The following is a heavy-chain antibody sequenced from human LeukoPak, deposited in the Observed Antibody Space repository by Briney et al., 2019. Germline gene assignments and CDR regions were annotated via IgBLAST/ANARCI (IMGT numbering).Heavy chain of an antibody. Sequence: SETLSLTCVVYGGSFSGYYWSWIRQPPGKGLEWIGEINHSGSTNYNPSLKSRVTISVDTSKNQFSLKLSSVTAADTAVYYCARSRGYSYGFRSHYFDYWGQGTLVTVSS. J-gene: IGHJ4*02. CDR2: INHSGST. V-gene: IGHV4-34*01. CDR1: GGSFSGYY. CDR3: ARSRGYSYGFRSHYFDY. D-gene: IGHD5-18*01.